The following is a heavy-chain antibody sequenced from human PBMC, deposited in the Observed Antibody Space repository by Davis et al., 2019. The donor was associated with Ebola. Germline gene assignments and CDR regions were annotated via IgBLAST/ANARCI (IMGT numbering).Heavy chain of an antibody. CDR3: STSSSLWYFDL. V-gene: IGHV4-39*01. Sequence: MPSETLSLTCTVSGGSISSSSYYWGWIRQPPGKGLEWIGSIYYSGSTYYNPSLKSRVTISVDTSKNQFSLKLSPVTAADTAVYYCSTSSSLWYFDLWGRGTLVTVSS. CDR1: GGSISSSSYY. D-gene: IGHD6-13*01. J-gene: IGHJ2*01. CDR2: IYYSGST.